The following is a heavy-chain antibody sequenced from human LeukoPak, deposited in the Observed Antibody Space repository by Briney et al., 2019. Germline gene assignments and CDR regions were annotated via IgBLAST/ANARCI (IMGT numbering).Heavy chain of an antibody. V-gene: IGHV3-21*01. CDR3: ARAGEYCSSTSCNRYYYYYGMDV. Sequence: GGSLRLSCAASGFTFSSYSMNWVRQAPGKGLEWVSSISSSSYIYYADSVKGRFTISRDNAKNSLYLQMNSLRAEDTAVYYCARAGEYCSSTSCNRYYYYYGMDVWGQGTTVTVSS. J-gene: IGHJ6*02. CDR2: ISSSSYI. D-gene: IGHD2-2*01. CDR1: GFTFSSYS.